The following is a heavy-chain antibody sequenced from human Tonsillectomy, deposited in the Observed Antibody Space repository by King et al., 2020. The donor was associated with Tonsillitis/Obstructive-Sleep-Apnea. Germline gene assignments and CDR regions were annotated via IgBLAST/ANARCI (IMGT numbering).Heavy chain of an antibody. J-gene: IGHJ4*02. D-gene: IGHD4-11*01. V-gene: IGHV3-48*02. CDR2: ISSSSSTI. Sequence: VQLVESGGGLVQPGGSLRLSCAASGFTFSSYSMNWVRQAPGKGLEWGSYISSSSSTIYYKDSVKGRFTISRDNAKNSLYLQMNSLRDEDTAVYYCARDSSVTTVFRYWGQGTLVTVSS. CDR1: GFTFSSYS. CDR3: ARDSSVTTVFRY.